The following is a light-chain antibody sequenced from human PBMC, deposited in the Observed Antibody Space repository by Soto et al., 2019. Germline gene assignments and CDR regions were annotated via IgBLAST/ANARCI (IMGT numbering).Light chain of an antibody. J-gene: IGKJ2*01. Sequence: DIQMTQSPSSLSASVGDRVTITCWASQSISNYLNWYQQKPGKAPKVLIYAASSLQSGVPSRFSGSGSGTDFALTISSLQPEDFAIYYCLQSYSTPRTFGQGTKLEIK. CDR1: QSISNY. CDR3: LQSYSTPRT. CDR2: AAS. V-gene: IGKV1-39*01.